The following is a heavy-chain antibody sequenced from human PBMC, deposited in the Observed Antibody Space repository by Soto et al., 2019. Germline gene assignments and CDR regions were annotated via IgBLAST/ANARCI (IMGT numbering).Heavy chain of an antibody. CDR1: GFTFNSYG. J-gene: IGHJ6*02. V-gene: IGHV3-33*01. CDR3: ARTYCSSTSCYPRLWGDYYYGMDV. CDR2: IWYDGSNK. D-gene: IGHD2-2*01. Sequence: QVQLVESGGGVVQPGRSLRLSCAASGFTFNSYGMHWVRQAPGKGLEWVAVIWYDGSNKYYADSVKGRFTISRDNSKNTLYLQMNSLRAEDTAVYYCARTYCSSTSCYPRLWGDYYYGMDVWGQGTTVTVSS.